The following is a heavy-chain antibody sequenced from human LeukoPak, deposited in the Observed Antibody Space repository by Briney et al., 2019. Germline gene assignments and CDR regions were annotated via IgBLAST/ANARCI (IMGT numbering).Heavy chain of an antibody. J-gene: IGHJ3*02. Sequence: GGSLRLSCAASGFTFSSYAMSWVRQAPGKGLEWVSAISGSGGSTYYADSVKGRFTISRDNSKNTLYLQMNSLRAEDTAVYYCARDPANDDAFDIWGQGTMVTVSS. CDR3: ARDPANDDAFDI. D-gene: IGHD2-2*01. V-gene: IGHV3-23*01. CDR1: GFTFSSYA. CDR2: ISGSGGST.